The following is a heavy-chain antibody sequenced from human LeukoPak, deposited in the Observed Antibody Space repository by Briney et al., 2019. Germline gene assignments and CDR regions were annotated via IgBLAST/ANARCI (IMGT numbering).Heavy chain of an antibody. CDR3: AKDSVRTYYDILTGYHYNWFDP. CDR2: ISYDGSNK. V-gene: IGHV3-30*18. J-gene: IGHJ5*02. Sequence: GGSLRLFCAASGFTFSSYGMHWVRQAPGKGLEWVAVISYDGSNKYYADSVKGRFTISRDNSKNTLYLQMNSLRAEDTAVYYCAKDSVRTYYDILTGYHYNWFDPWGQGTLVTVSS. CDR1: GFTFSSYG. D-gene: IGHD3-9*01.